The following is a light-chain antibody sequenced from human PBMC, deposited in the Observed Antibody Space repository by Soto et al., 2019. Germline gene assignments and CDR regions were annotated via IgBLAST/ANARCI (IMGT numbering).Light chain of an antibody. Sequence: DIVLTQSPGTLSLSPGQRATLSCRASQSVSSSYLAWYQQKPGQAPRLLIYGASSRATGIPDRFSGSGSGTDFTLTISRLEPEDFAVYYCQQYGSLTWTFGQGTKVDIK. J-gene: IGKJ1*01. CDR1: QSVSSSY. CDR3: QQYGSLTWT. V-gene: IGKV3-20*01. CDR2: GAS.